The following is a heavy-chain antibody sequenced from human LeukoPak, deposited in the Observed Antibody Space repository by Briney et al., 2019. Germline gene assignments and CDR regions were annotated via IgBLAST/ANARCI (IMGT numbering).Heavy chain of an antibody. Sequence: GGSLRLSCAASGFTFYDYAMHWVRRAPGKGLGWVSGISWNSGSIGYADSVKGRFTISRDNAKNSLYLQMNSLRAEDTALYYCAKSRVYSSSWYGYWGQGTLVTVSS. D-gene: IGHD6-13*01. V-gene: IGHV3-9*01. CDR1: GFTFYDYA. CDR3: AKSRVYSSSWYGY. CDR2: ISWNSGSI. J-gene: IGHJ4*02.